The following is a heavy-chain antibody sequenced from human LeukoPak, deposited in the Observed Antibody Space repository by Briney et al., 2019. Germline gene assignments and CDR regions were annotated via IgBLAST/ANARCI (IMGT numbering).Heavy chain of an antibody. D-gene: IGHD3-9*01. V-gene: IGHV1-8*01. CDR3: ARLLRYFDWLFRAGYYYYYMDV. Sequence: GASVKVSCKASGYTFTSYDINWVRQATGQGLEWMGWMNPNSGNTGYAQKFQGRVTMTRNTSISTAYMELSSLRSEDTAVYYCARLLRYFDWLFRAGYYYYYMDVWGKGTTVTVSS. CDR2: MNPNSGNT. CDR1: GYTFTSYD. J-gene: IGHJ6*03.